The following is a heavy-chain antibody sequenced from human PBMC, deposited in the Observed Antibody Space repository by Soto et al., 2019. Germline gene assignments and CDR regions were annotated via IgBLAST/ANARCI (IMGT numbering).Heavy chain of an antibody. V-gene: IGHV4-59*08. CDR3: ARHIPFDY. Sequence: QVQLQESGPGLVKPSETLSLTCTVSGGSISSYYWSWIRQPPGKGLEWIGYIYYSGSTNYNPSLKSRVTISVDTSKNQFSLKLSSVTAADTAVYYCARHIPFDYWGQGTLVTVSS. J-gene: IGHJ4*02. CDR2: IYYSGST. CDR1: GGSISSYY.